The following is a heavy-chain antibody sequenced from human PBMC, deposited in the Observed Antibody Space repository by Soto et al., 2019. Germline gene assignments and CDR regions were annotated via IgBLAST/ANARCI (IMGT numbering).Heavy chain of an antibody. D-gene: IGHD1-7*01. J-gene: IGHJ5*02. CDR2: IIPIFGTA. V-gene: IGHV1-69*06. CDR3: ARRPITGTTQWFDP. Sequence: SVEVSCKASGGTFSSYAISWVRQAPGQGLEWMGGIIPIFGTANYAQKFQGRVTITADKSTSTAYMELSSLRSEDTAVYYCARRPITGTTQWFDPWGQGTLVTVSS. CDR1: GGTFSSYA.